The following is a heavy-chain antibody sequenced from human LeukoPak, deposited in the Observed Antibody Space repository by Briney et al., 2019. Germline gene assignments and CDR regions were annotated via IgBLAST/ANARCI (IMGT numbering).Heavy chain of an antibody. CDR2: IKQDGSEK. CDR3: ARAGRGGELEYYFDY. CDR1: GFTISSYW. J-gene: IGHJ4*02. V-gene: IGHV3-7*03. D-gene: IGHD3-10*01. Sequence: PGGSLRLSCAASGFTISSYWMNWVRQAPGKGLEWVANIKQDGSEKKYVDSVKGRFTISRDNSKNTLYLQMNSLRAEDTAVYYCARAGRGGELEYYFDYWGQGTLVTVSS.